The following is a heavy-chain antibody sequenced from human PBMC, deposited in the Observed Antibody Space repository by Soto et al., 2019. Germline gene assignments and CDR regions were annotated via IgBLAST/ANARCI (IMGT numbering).Heavy chain of an antibody. CDR3: ARDIVVVPAAMFY. Sequence: EVQLVESGGGLVQPGGSLRLSCAASGFTFSSYWMSCVLQAPGKGLEWVANIKQDGSEKYYVDSVKGRFTISRDNAKNSLYLQMNSLRAEDTAVYYCARDIVVVPAAMFYWGQGTLVTVSS. D-gene: IGHD2-2*01. CDR2: IKQDGSEK. J-gene: IGHJ4*02. CDR1: GFTFSSYW. V-gene: IGHV3-7*01.